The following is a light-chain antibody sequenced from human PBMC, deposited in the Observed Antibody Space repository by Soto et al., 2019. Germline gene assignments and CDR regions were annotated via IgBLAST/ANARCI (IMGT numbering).Light chain of an antibody. J-gene: IGKJ2*01. Sequence: EIVLTQSPGTLSLSPGERATFSCRASQSVSNSSLAWYHQKPGQAPRLLLFAASRRATGIPDTFRGSGSGTDFTLTISRLEPEDFAVYYCQVYGNSPMYTFGQGTRLELK. CDR2: AAS. CDR3: QVYGNSPMYT. V-gene: IGKV3-20*01. CDR1: QSVSNSS.